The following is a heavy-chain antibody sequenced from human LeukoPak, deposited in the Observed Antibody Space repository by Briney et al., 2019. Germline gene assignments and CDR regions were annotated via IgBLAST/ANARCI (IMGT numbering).Heavy chain of an antibody. D-gene: IGHD5-18*01. CDR2: ISYDGSNK. CDR1: GFTFSSYA. CDR3: ARTRGYSYGYDY. V-gene: IGHV3-30-3*01. J-gene: IGHJ4*02. Sequence: QPGGSLRLSCAAPGFTFSSYAMHWVRQAPGKGLEWVAVISYDGSNKYYADSVKGRFTISRDNSKNTLYLQMNSLRAEDTAVYYCARTRGYSYGYDYWGQGTLVTVTS.